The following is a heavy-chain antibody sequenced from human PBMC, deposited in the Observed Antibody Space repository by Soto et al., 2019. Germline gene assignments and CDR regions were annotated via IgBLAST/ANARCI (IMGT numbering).Heavy chain of an antibody. J-gene: IGHJ6*03. Sequence: QVQLQQWGAGLLKPSETLSLTCAVYGGSFSGYYWSWIRQPPGKGLEWIGEINHSGSTNYNPSLTSRVTISVDTSTNQFSLKLSSVTAADTAVYYCARASYSSSLLGGYYYYYYMDVWGKGTTVTVSS. CDR1: GGSFSGYY. CDR3: ARASYSSSLLGGYYYYYYMDV. V-gene: IGHV4-34*01. CDR2: INHSGST. D-gene: IGHD6-6*01.